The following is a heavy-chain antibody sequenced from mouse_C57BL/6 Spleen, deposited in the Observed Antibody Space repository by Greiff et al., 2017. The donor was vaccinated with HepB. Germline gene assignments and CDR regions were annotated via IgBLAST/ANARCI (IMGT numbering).Heavy chain of an antibody. J-gene: IGHJ2*01. V-gene: IGHV1-26*01. CDR3: ARQNGNYYFDY. Sequence: VQLQQSGPELVKPGASVKMSCKASGYTFTDYYMNWVKQSHGKGLEWIGDINPNNGGISYNQKFKGKATLTVHKSSSTAYMELHSLTSEDSAVYYCARQNGNYYFDYWGQGTTLTVSS. CDR2: INPNNGGI. CDR1: GYTFTDYY. D-gene: IGHD4-1*01.